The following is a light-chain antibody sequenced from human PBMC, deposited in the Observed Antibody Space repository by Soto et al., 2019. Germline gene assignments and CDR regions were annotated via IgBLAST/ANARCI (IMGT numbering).Light chain of an antibody. Sequence: DILMTQSPSSLSASVGDRVTITCRASQSISTYLNWYQQKPGQAPKLLIYAASSLQTGVPARFSGSGSGTDFTLTISRLQPEDFAIYYCQQNYNSPRTFGQGTKLEIK. CDR1: QSISTY. CDR3: QQNYNSPRT. J-gene: IGKJ2*02. CDR2: AAS. V-gene: IGKV1-39*01.